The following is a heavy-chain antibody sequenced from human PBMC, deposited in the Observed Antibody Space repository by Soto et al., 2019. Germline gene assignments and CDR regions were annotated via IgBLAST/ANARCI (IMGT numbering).Heavy chain of an antibody. D-gene: IGHD3-10*01. CDR2: INYDGSST. V-gene: IGHV3-74*01. CDR3: TRGPRPTSVGTGAY. CDR1: GFTFSTYW. Sequence: LRLSCAASGFTFSTYWMHWVRQAPGKGLVWVSRINYDGSSTDYADSVKGRFTISRDNAKNTLYLQMNTLTAEDTAVYYCTRGPRPTSVGTGAYWGQGTLVTVSS. J-gene: IGHJ4*02.